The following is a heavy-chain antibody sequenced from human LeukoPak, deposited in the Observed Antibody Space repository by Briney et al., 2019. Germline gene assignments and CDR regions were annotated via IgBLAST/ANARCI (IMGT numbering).Heavy chain of an antibody. V-gene: IGHV4-34*01. J-gene: IGHJ3*02. D-gene: IGHD1-1*01. CDR3: AREVPFDI. CDR1: GGSFSGYY. Sequence: PSETLSLTCAVYGGSFSGYYWSWIRQPPGKGLEWIGEINHSGSTNYNPSLKSRVTISVDTSKNQFSLKLSSVTAADTAVYYCAREVPFDIWGQGTMVTVSS. CDR2: INHSGST.